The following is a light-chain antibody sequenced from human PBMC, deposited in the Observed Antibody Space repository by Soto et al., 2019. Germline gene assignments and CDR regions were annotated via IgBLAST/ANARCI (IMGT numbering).Light chain of an antibody. V-gene: IGLV2-23*02. CDR1: SSDVGNYNL. CDR2: EVS. J-gene: IGLJ2*01. CDR3: CSYAGSGLGV. Sequence: QSALPQPASVSGSPGQSITISCTGTSSDVGNYNLVSWYQQHPTKAPKLLIYEVSQRPSGVSDRFSGSKSGNTASLTISGLQAEDEADYYCCSYAGSGLGVFGGGTKLTVL.